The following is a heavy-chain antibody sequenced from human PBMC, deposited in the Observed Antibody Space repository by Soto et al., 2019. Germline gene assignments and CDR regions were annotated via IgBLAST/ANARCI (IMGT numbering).Heavy chain of an antibody. CDR1: GFTFSSYG. V-gene: IGHV3-33*01. CDR2: IWYDGSNK. Sequence: GGSLRLSCAASGFTFSSYGMHWVRQAPGKGLEWVAVIWYDGSNKYYADSVKGRFTISRDNSKNTLYLQMNSLRAEDTAVYYCARTGKRYSSSMSVGMDVWGQGTTVTVSS. J-gene: IGHJ6*02. D-gene: IGHD6-6*01. CDR3: ARTGKRYSSSMSVGMDV.